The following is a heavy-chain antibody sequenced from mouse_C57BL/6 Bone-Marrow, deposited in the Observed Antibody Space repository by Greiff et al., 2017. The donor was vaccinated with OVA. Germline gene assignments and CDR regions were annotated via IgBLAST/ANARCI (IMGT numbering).Heavy chain of an antibody. V-gene: IGHV1-42*01. CDR1: GYSFTGYY. Sequence: VQLKQSGPELVKPGASVKISCKASGYSFTGYYMNWVKQSPEKSLEWIGEINPSTGGTTSNQKFKAKATLTVDKSSRKAYMHLKSLTSEDSAVYYCAGEGAIDYWGQGTTLTVSS. CDR3: AGEGAIDY. CDR2: INPSTGGT. D-gene: IGHD3-3*01. J-gene: IGHJ2*01.